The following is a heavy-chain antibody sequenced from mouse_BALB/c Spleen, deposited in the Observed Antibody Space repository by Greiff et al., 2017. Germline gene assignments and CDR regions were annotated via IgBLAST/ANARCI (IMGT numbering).Heavy chain of an antibody. Sequence: VQLQQSGAELVKPGASVKLSCTASGFNIKDTYMHWVKQRPEQGLEWIGRIDPANGNTKYDPKFKGKATITADKSSSTAYMELSSLTSEDSAVYYSARSAYGYDRGFAYWGQGTLVTVSA. J-gene: IGHJ3*01. D-gene: IGHD2-2*01. CDR1: GFNIKDTY. CDR2: IDPANGNT. V-gene: IGHV14-3*02. CDR3: ARSAYGYDRGFAY.